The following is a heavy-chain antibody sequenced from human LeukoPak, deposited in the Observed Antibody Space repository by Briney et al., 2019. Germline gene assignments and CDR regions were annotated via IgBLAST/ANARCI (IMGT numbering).Heavy chain of an antibody. CDR3: ARIDSSGWYWGD. J-gene: IGHJ4*02. Sequence: SGPTLVNPTQTLTLTCTFSGFSLSTSGMCVSWIRQPPGKALEWLALIDWDDDKYYSTSLKTRLIISKDTSKNRVVLTMTNMDPVDTATYYCARIDSSGWYWGDWGQGTLVTVSS. D-gene: IGHD6-19*01. CDR1: GFSLSTSGMC. CDR2: IDWDDDK. V-gene: IGHV2-70*01.